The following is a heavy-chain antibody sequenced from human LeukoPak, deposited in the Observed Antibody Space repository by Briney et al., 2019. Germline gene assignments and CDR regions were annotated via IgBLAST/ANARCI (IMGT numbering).Heavy chain of an antibody. D-gene: IGHD3-22*01. J-gene: IGHJ3*02. CDR2: ISSSSSYI. Sequence: NPGGSLRLSCAASGFTFSSYAMSWVRQAPGKGLEWVSSISSSSSYIYYADSVKGRFTISRDNAKNSLYLQMNSLRAEDTAVYYCARAPSSGYLSDIWGQGTMVTVSS. V-gene: IGHV3-21*01. CDR3: ARAPSSGYLSDI. CDR1: GFTFSSYA.